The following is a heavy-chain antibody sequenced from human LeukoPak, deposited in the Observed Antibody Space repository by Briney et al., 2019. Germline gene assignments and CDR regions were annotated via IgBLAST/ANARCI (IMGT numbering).Heavy chain of an antibody. D-gene: IGHD4-17*01. V-gene: IGHV3-53*01. CDR3: AVSDYGDDGWVY. CDR2: IYSGGST. CDR1: GFTVSSNY. Sequence: VGSLRVSCAASGFTVSSNYISWVRQAPGKGREWVSVIYSGGSTYYADSVQRRFTIPSDNSKNTMYLQMNNLRAEDTAVYYCAVSDYGDDGWVYWGQGTLVTVSS. J-gene: IGHJ4*02.